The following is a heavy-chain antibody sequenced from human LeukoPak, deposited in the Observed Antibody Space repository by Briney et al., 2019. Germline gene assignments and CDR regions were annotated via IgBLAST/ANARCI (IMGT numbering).Heavy chain of an antibody. J-gene: IGHJ4*02. CDR1: GYTFTGYY. CDR3: ARGPLSGYCSSTSCYRLYSSSADFDY. Sequence: ASVKVSCKASGYTFTGYYMHWVRQAPGQGLEWMGWINPNSGGTNYAQKFRGRVTMTRDTSISTAYMELSRLRSDDTAVYYCARGPLSGYCSSTSCYRLYSSSADFDYWGQGTLVTVSS. V-gene: IGHV1-2*02. CDR2: INPNSGGT. D-gene: IGHD2-2*01.